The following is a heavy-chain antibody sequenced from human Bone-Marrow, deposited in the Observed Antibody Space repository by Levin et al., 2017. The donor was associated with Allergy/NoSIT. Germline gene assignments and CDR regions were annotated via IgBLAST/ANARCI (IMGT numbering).Heavy chain of an antibody. CDR2: IFYSGST. CDR3: ARRGDY. Sequence: PGGSLRLSCTVSGGSVSSKNYYWGWIRQPPGRGLEWIGAIFYSGSTYYNPSLKSRVTISLDTSKNRFSLKLTSVTAADTAVYYCARRGDYWGQGTLVTVSS. J-gene: IGHJ4*02. CDR1: GGSVSSKNYY. V-gene: IGHV4-39*01.